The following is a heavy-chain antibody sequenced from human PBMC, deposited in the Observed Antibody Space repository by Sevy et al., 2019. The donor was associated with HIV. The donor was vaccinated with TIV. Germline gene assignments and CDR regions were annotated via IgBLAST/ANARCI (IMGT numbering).Heavy chain of an antibody. D-gene: IGHD2-15*01. Sequence: GGSLRLSCAASGFTVSSNYMSWVRQAPGKGLEWVSVIYRGGSTYYADSVKGRFTISRDNSKNTLYLQMNSLRAEDTAVYYCARGHPHCSGGSCQKYYFDYWGQGTLVTVSS. CDR3: ARGHPHCSGGSCQKYYFDY. V-gene: IGHV3-53*01. J-gene: IGHJ4*02. CDR1: GFTVSSNY. CDR2: IYRGGST.